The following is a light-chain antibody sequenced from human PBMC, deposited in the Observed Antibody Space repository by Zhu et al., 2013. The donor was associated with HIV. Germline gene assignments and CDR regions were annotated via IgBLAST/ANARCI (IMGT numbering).Light chain of an antibody. J-gene: IGKJ1*01. Sequence: DIEMTQSPSSLSASVGDRVSITCRASQDVSGYLNWYQQKPGRAPKLLIYAASSLQSGVPPRFSGAGSGTHFTLTINSLQPEDFATYYCQQSYTFPRTFGQGYHGGSQ. CDR3: QQSYTFPRT. V-gene: IGKV1-39*01. CDR2: AAS. CDR1: QDVSGY.